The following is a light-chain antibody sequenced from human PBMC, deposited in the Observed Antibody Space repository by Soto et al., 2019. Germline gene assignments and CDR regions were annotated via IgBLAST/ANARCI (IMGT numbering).Light chain of an antibody. Sequence: QSALAQPASVSGSPGQSITISCTGTSSDVARYDSVSWYQQHPGKAPKLIIYGVNYRPSGVSDRFSGSKSGNTASLTISGLQAEDEADYYCISYTSSSTLLFGTGTKLTVL. V-gene: IGLV2-14*01. CDR3: ISYTSSSTLL. J-gene: IGLJ1*01. CDR1: SSDVARYDS. CDR2: GVN.